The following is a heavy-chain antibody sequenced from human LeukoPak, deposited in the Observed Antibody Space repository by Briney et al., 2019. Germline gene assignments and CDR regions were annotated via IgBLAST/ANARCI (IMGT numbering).Heavy chain of an antibody. Sequence: SETLSLTCAVYGGSFSGYYWSWIRQPPGKGLEWIGEINHSGSTNYNPSLKSRVTISVDTSKNQFSLKLSSVTAADTAVYYCAREPQRYCSGGSCYNYYYYYYMDVWGKGTTVTVSS. CDR1: GGSFSGYY. V-gene: IGHV4-34*01. J-gene: IGHJ6*03. CDR3: AREPQRYCSGGSCYNYYYYYYMDV. CDR2: INHSGST. D-gene: IGHD2-15*01.